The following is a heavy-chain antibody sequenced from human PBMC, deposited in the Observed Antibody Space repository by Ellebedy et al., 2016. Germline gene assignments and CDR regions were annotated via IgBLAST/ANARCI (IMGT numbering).Heavy chain of an antibody. Sequence: SLKISXAASGFTFDDYAMHWVRQAPGKGLEWVSGISWNSGSIGYADSVKGRFTISRDNAKNSLYLQMNSLRAEDTALYYCATGATPGPLYYFDYWGQGTLVTVSS. CDR2: ISWNSGSI. J-gene: IGHJ4*02. CDR1: GFTFDDYA. V-gene: IGHV3-9*01. CDR3: ATGATPGPLYYFDY. D-gene: IGHD1-26*01.